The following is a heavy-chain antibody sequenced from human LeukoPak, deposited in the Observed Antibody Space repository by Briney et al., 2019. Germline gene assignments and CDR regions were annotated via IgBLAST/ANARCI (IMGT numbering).Heavy chain of an antibody. V-gene: IGHV4-61*01. CDR3: ARDRYFHH. Sequence: SETLSPTCTVSGGSVTSDSYYWSWIRQPPGKGLEWIGYIYDSGSTNYNPSLKSRVTISLDTSKNQFSLKLSSVTAADTAVYYCARDRYFHHWGQGTLVTVSS. CDR2: IYDSGST. CDR1: GGSVTSDSYY. J-gene: IGHJ1*01.